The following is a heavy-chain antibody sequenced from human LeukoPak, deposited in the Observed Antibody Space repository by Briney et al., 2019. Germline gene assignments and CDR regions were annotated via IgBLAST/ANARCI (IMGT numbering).Heavy chain of an antibody. D-gene: IGHD2-2*01. Sequence: GASVKVSCKASGYTFTSYGISWVRQAPGQGLEWMGWISAYNGNTNYAQRLQGRATMTTDTSTSTAYMELRSLRSDDTAVYCCARDERDFCSSTSCYGYYYYGMDVWGQGTAVTVSS. CDR3: ARDERDFCSSTSCYGYYYYGMDV. V-gene: IGHV1-18*01. CDR2: ISAYNGNT. CDR1: GYTFTSYG. J-gene: IGHJ6*02.